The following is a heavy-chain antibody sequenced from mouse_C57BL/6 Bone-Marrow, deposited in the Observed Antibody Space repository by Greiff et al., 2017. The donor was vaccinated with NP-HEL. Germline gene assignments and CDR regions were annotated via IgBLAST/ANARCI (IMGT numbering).Heavy chain of an antibody. J-gene: IGHJ3*01. CDR1: GFTFSDYY. V-gene: IGHV5-12*01. CDR3: ARVYYGSSPAWFAY. CDR2: LSNGGGST. D-gene: IGHD1-1*01. Sequence: EVQLQESGGGLVQPGGSLKLSCAASGFTFSDYYMYWVRQTPEKRLEWVAYLSNGGGSTYYPDTVKGRFTLSRDHAKNTLYLQMSRLKSEDTAMYYCARVYYGSSPAWFAYWGQGTLVTVSA.